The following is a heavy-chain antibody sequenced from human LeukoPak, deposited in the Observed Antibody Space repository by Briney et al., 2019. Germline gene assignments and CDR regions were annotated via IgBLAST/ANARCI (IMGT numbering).Heavy chain of an antibody. CDR2: IYPGDSDT. V-gene: IGHV5-51*01. J-gene: IGHJ3*02. Sequence: GESLKISCKGSGYSFTSYWIGWVRQMPGKGLEWMGIIYPGDSDTRYSPSFQGQVTISADKSISTAYLQWSSLKASDTAMYYCARHCSSTSCYSLHAFDIWGQGTMVTVSS. CDR3: ARHCSSTSCYSLHAFDI. CDR1: GYSFTSYW. D-gene: IGHD2-2*01.